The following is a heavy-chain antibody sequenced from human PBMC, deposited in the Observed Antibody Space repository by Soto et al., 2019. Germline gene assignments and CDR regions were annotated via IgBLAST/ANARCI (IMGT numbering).Heavy chain of an antibody. CDR3: AKRASGSYFDY. Sequence: GSGDSTYYADYVKGRFTISRDNSKNTLYLQMNSLRAEDTAVYYCAKRASGSYFDYWGQGTLVTVSS. J-gene: IGHJ4*02. V-gene: IGHV3-23*01. D-gene: IGHD3-10*01. CDR2: GSGDST.